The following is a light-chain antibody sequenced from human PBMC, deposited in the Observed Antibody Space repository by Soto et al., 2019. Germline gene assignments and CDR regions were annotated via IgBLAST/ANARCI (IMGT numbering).Light chain of an antibody. CDR1: QRISSY. CDR3: QQSYKTPLT. J-gene: IGKJ4*01. Sequence: DIPMTQSPSSLSASVGDRVTITCRASQRISSYLNWYQQRPGKAPKLLIYSASNLQSGVPSTFSGSGSGTDFTLTISNLQPEDFATYYCQQSYKTPLTFGGGTKVEIK. V-gene: IGKV1-39*01. CDR2: SAS.